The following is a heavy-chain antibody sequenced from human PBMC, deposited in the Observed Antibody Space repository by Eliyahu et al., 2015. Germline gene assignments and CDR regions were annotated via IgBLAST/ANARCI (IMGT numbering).Heavy chain of an antibody. CDR2: ISSSGSTI. V-gene: IGHV3-11*01. CDR1: GFTFSDYY. J-gene: IGHJ3*02. CDR3: ARVLKTDDAFDI. D-gene: IGHD2-21*02. Sequence: QVQLVESGGGLVKPGGSLRLSXAASGFTFSDYYXSWXRXAPGKGLEWVSYISSSGSTIYYADSVKGRFTISRDNAKNSLYLQMNSLRAEDTAVYYCARVLKTDDAFDIWGQGTMVTVSS.